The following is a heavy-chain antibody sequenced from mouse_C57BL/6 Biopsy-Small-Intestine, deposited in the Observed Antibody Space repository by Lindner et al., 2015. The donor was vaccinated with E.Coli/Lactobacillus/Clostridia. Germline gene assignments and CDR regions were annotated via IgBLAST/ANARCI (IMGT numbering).Heavy chain of an antibody. CDR1: GYSFINFG. Sequence: VQLQESGAELARPGASVKLSCKASGYSFINFGISWVKQRTGQGLEWIGEIFPISGDTYYNENFKDKATLTADKSSSTVYMELHSLTSEDSAVYFCTRGDSCDFWGQGTTLTVSS. V-gene: IGHV1-81*01. CDR3: TRGDSCDF. D-gene: IGHD2-13*01. J-gene: IGHJ2*01. CDR2: IFPISGDT.